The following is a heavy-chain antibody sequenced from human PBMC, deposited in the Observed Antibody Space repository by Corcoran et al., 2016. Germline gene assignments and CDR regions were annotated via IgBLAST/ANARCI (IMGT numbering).Heavy chain of an antibody. J-gene: IGHJ6*02. CDR1: GGSISSSSYY. CDR2: IYYSGST. D-gene: IGHD6-6*01. V-gene: IGHV4-39*07. Sequence: QLQLQESGPGLVKPSETLSLTCTVSGGSISSSSYYWGWIRQPPGKGLEWIGSIYYSGSTYYNPSLKSRVTISVDTSKNQFSLKLSSVTAADTAVYYCAGVWRPEYYYYGMDVWGQGTTVTVSS. CDR3: AGVWRPEYYYYGMDV.